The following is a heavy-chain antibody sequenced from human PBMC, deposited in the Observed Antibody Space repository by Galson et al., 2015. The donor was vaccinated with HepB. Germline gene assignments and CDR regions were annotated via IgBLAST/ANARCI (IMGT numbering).Heavy chain of an antibody. D-gene: IGHD3-22*01. Sequence: QSGAEVKKPGESLRISCKGSGYSFTSYWISWVRQMPGKGLEWMGRIDPSDSYTNYSPSFQGHVTISADESISTAYLQWSSLKASDTAMYYCARLGGVYYYDSSGYTPKWYYYYMDVWGKGTTVTVSS. CDR3: ARLGGVYYYDSSGYTPKWYYYYMDV. CDR1: GYSFTSYW. CDR2: IDPSDSYT. V-gene: IGHV5-10-1*01. J-gene: IGHJ6*03.